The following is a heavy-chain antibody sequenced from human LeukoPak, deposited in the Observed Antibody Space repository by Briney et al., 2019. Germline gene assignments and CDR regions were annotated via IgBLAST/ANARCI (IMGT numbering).Heavy chain of an antibody. CDR1: GYTLTGLS. CDR3: ATTTVTTPEYYFDY. CDR2: FDPEDGET. V-gene: IGHV1-24*01. D-gene: IGHD4-11*01. J-gene: IGHJ4*02. Sequence: ASVKVSCXVSGYTLTGLSMHWVRQAPGKGLEWMGGFDPEDGETIYAQKFQGRVTMTEDTSTDTAYMELSSLRSEDTAVYYCATTTVTTPEYYFDYWGQGTLVTVSS.